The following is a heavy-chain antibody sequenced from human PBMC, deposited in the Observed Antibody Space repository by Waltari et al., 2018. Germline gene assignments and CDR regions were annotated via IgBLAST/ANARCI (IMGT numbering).Heavy chain of an antibody. CDR1: GGSISSGSYH. CDR2: IYSSGST. Sequence: QVQLQESGPGLVKPSQTLSLPCTVPGGSISSGSYHWSWIRQPAGKGLEWIGRIYSSGSTNYNPSLKSRVTISVDTSKNQFSLKLSSVTAADTAVYYCARVGGSSRSRYFDLWGRGTLVTVSS. D-gene: IGHD1-26*01. V-gene: IGHV4-61*02. CDR3: ARVGGSSRSRYFDL. J-gene: IGHJ2*01.